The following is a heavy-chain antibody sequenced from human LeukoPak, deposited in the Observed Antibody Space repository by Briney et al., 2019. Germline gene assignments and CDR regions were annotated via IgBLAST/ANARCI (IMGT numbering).Heavy chain of an antibody. CDR2: ISYDGSNK. Sequence: GRSLRLSCAASGFTFSTYAMHWVRQAPGKGLEWVAVISYDGSNKYYADSVKGRFTISRDNSKNTLYLQMNSLRAEDTAVYYCAKGSGSYGVGAFDIWGQGTMVTVSS. V-gene: IGHV3-30*04. D-gene: IGHD1-26*01. CDR3: AKGSGSYGVGAFDI. J-gene: IGHJ3*02. CDR1: GFTFSTYA.